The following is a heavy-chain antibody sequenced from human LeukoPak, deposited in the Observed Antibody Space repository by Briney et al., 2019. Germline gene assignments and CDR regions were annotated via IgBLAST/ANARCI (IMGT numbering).Heavy chain of an antibody. D-gene: IGHD6-19*01. Sequence: GGSLRLSCAASGFTFSSYSMNWVRQAPGKGLEWVSYISSSSSTIYYADSVKGRFTISRDSSKNTLYLQMNTLRVEDTAMYYCASEKYASGWFPFAYWGQGALVTVSS. J-gene: IGHJ4*02. V-gene: IGHV3-48*01. CDR1: GFTFSSYS. CDR3: ASEKYASGWFPFAY. CDR2: ISSSSSTI.